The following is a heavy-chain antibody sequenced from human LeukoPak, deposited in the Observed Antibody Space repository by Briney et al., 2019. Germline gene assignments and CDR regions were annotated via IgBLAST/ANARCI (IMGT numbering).Heavy chain of an antibody. D-gene: IGHD5-24*01. CDR2: IYYSGST. CDR3: ARDLGDGYLANDY. J-gene: IGHJ4*02. CDR1: GGSIGSGAYY. V-gene: IGHV4-31*03. Sequence: PSELLSLTCTVSGGSIGSGAYYWSWIRQHPGKGLEWIGYIYYSGSTYYNPSLKSRVTISVDASKNQFSLKLSSVTAADTAVYYCARDLGDGYLANDYWGQDTLDPVSS.